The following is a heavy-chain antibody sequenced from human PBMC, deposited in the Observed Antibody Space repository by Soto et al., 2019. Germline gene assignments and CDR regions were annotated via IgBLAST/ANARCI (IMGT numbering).Heavy chain of an antibody. D-gene: IGHD3-3*01. CDR1: GFTFSDHY. Sequence: GGSLRLSCVASGFTFSDHYMAWVRQAPGKGLEWLGRTRNKANSYTTEYAASVKGRFIISRDDSRNSLYLQMNSLKTEDTAVYYCARISTFEGMDVWGQGTTVTVAS. V-gene: IGHV3-72*01. CDR3: ARISTFEGMDV. J-gene: IGHJ6*02. CDR2: TRNKANSYTT.